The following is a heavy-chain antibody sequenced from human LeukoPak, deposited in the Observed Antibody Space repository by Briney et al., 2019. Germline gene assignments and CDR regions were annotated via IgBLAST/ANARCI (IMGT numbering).Heavy chain of an antibody. CDR1: RGSISSSSYY. CDR2: IYYSGST. Sequence: SETLSLTCTVSRGSISSSSYYWGWIRQPPGKGLEWIGSIYYSGSTYYNPSLKSRVTISVDTSKNQFSLRLTSVTAAVTAVYYCARQTGSGLFILPGGQGTLVTVSS. V-gene: IGHV4-39*01. CDR3: ARQTGSGLFILP. J-gene: IGHJ4*02. D-gene: IGHD3/OR15-3a*01.